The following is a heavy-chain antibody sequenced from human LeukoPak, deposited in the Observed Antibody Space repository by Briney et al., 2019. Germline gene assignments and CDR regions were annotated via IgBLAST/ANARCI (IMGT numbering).Heavy chain of an antibody. J-gene: IGHJ5*02. CDR2: INPNSGGT. D-gene: IGHD2-21*01. CDR1: GYSFTDYY. CDR3: ARADRLHGGPYLIGP. V-gene: IGHV1-2*02. Sequence: ASVEVSCKTSGYSFTDYYMHWVRQAPGQGLEWMGWINPNSGGTSSAQNQGRVTMTRDTSITTVYMEVSWLTSDDTAIYYCARADRLHGGPYLIGPWGQGTLVTVSS.